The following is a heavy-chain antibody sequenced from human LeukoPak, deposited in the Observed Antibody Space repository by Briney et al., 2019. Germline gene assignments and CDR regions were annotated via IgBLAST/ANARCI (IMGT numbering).Heavy chain of an antibody. V-gene: IGHV4-30-2*01. CDR2: IYHSGST. D-gene: IGHD3-3*01. J-gene: IGHJ4*02. CDR3: ARGITIFGVVIRAFDY. Sequence: SQTLSLTCAVSGGSISSGSYSWSWIRQPPGKGLEWIGYIYHSGSTYYNPSLKSRVTISVDTSKNQFSLKLSSVTAADTAVYYCARGITIFGVVIRAFDYWGQGTLVTVSS. CDR1: GGSISSGSYS.